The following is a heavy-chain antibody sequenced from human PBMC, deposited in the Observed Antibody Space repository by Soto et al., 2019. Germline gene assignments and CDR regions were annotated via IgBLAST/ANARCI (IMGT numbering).Heavy chain of an antibody. Sequence: EVQLVESGGGLVQPGGSLRLSCAASGFTFSTYAIHWVSQAPGRGLEYVSGISSNGGSTYYADSVRGTFIISRDNSKSTVNLQLSTVRPEDTAVYYCVKGGKGNSRWRGTDYWGQGTLVTVSS. V-gene: IGHV3-64D*06. D-gene: IGHD1-1*01. J-gene: IGHJ4*02. CDR3: VKGGKGNSRWRGTDY. CDR2: ISSNGGST. CDR1: GFTFSTYA.